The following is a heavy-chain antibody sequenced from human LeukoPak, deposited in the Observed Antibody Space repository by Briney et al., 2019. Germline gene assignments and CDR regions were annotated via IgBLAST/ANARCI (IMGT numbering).Heavy chain of an antibody. CDR2: ISSSGSPM. Sequence: MTGGSLRLSCEASGFTFRDYYMSWLRQAPGKGLEYIAYISSSGSPMFYADSVRGRFTISRDNSKNTLYLQMNSLRAEDTAVYYCAKAGPDSYYYDSSGYYLFPFDYWGQGTLVTVSS. CDR3: AKAGPDSYYYDSSGYYLFPFDY. J-gene: IGHJ4*02. CDR1: GFTFRDYY. V-gene: IGHV3-11*01. D-gene: IGHD3-22*01.